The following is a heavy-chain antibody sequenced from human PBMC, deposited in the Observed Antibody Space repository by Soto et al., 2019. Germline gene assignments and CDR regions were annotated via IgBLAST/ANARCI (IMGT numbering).Heavy chain of an antibody. D-gene: IGHD3-10*01. CDR2: INHSGST. CDR3: ARTYYYGSGSYYNLGGRSRYYMDV. J-gene: IGHJ6*03. Sequence: SSETLSLTCAVYGGSISGYYWSWIRQPPGKGLEWIGEINHSGSTNYNPSLKSRVTISVDTSKNQFSLKLSSVTAADTAVYYCARTYYYGSGSYYNLGGRSRYYMDVWGKGTTVTVSS. V-gene: IGHV4-34*01. CDR1: GGSISGYY.